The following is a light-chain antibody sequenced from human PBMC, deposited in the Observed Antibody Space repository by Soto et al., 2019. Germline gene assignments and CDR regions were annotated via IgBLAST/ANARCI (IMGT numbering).Light chain of an antibody. CDR1: QGISNY. CDR3: QKYNSALSVT. Sequence: DIQMTQSPSSLSASVGDRVTITCRASQGISNYLAWYQQKPGKVPKLLIYAASTLQSGVPSRFSGSGSGTDFALTVSSRQAEVVATYYCQKYNSALSVTFGQGTRLEIK. V-gene: IGKV1-27*01. J-gene: IGKJ5*01. CDR2: AAS.